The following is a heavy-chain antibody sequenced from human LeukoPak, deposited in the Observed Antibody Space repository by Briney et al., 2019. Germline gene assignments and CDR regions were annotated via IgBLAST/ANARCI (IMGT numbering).Heavy chain of an antibody. D-gene: IGHD5-12*01. CDR2: INPNSGGT. J-gene: IGHJ4*02. Sequence: ASVKVSCKASGYTFTGYYMHWVRQAPGQGLEWMGWINPNSGGTNYAQKFQGRVTMTRDTSISTAYMELSRLRSDDTAVYYCARVRLDRDGGYDFSFDYWGQGTLVTVSS. V-gene: IGHV1-2*02. CDR3: ARVRLDRDGGYDFSFDY. CDR1: GYTFTGYY.